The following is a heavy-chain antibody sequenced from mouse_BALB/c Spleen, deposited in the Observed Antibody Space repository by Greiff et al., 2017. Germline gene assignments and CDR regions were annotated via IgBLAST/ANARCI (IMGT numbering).Heavy chain of an antibody. Sequence: EVQLQQSGTVLARPGASVKMSCKASGYTFTSYWMHWVKQRPGQGLEWIGAIYPGNSDTSYNQKFKGKAKLTAVTSTSTAYMELSSLTNEDSAVYYCTYDYDGGGWFAYWGQGTLVTVSA. D-gene: IGHD2-4*01. CDR2: IYPGNSDT. V-gene: IGHV1-5*01. CDR1: GYTFTSYW. CDR3: TYDYDGGGWFAY. J-gene: IGHJ3*01.